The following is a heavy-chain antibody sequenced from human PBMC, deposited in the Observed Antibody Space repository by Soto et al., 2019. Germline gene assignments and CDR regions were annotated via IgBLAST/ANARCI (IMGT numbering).Heavy chain of an antibody. V-gene: IGHV3-21*01. CDR2: ISSSSSYI. D-gene: IGHD3-3*01. CDR3: ARPLRFSGNWFDP. J-gene: IGHJ5*02. CDR1: GFTFSSYS. Sequence: PGGSLRLSCAASGFTFSSYSMNWVRQAPGKGLEWVSSISSSSSYIYYADSVKGRFTISRDNAKNSLYLQMNSLRAEDTAVYYCARPLRFSGNWFDPWGQGTLVTVSS.